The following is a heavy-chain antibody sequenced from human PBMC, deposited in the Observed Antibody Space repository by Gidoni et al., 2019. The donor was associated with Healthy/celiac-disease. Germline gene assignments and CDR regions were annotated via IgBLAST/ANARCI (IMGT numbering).Heavy chain of an antibody. J-gene: IGHJ4*02. CDR2: ISGSGGST. Sequence: EVQLLESGGGLVQPGGSLRLSCAASGFTFSSYAMSWVRPAPGKGLEWVSAISGSGGSTYYAESVKGRFTISRDNSKNTLYLQMNSLRAEDTAGYDCAKDGSGWYENVFDYWGQGTLVTVSS. D-gene: IGHD6-19*01. CDR1: GFTFSSYA. V-gene: IGHV3-23*01. CDR3: AKDGSGWYENVFDY.